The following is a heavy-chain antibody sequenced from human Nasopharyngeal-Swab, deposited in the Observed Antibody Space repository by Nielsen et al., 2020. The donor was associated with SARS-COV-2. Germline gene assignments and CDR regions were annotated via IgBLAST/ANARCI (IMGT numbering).Heavy chain of an antibody. CDR1: GCTFTSYG. V-gene: IGHV1-18*01. J-gene: IGHJ6*02. Sequence: ASVKVSCKASGCTFTSYGISWVRQAPGQGLEWMGWISAYNGNTNYAQKLQGRVTMTTDTSTSTAYMELRSLRSDDTAVYYCASRIRPYYGSGSYSYHYGMDVWGQGTTVTVSS. CDR2: ISAYNGNT. CDR3: ASRIRPYYGSGSYSYHYGMDV. D-gene: IGHD3-10*01.